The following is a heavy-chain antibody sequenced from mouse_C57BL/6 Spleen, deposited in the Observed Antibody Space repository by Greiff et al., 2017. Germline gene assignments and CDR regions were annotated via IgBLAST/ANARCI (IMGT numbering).Heavy chain of an antibody. J-gene: IGHJ1*03. CDR2: IDPETGGT. Sequence: QVQLQQSGAELVRPGASVTLSCKASGYTFTDYEMHWVKQTPVHGLEWIGAIDPETGGTAYNQKFKGKAILTADKSSSTAYMELRSLTSEDSAVYYWTRGIPYYYGSSYGYFDVWGTGTTVTVSS. V-gene: IGHV1-15*01. CDR3: TRGIPYYYGSSYGYFDV. CDR1: GYTFTDYE. D-gene: IGHD1-1*01.